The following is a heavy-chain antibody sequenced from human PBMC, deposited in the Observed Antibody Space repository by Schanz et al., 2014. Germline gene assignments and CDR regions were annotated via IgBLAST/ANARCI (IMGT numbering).Heavy chain of an antibody. J-gene: IGHJ4*02. Sequence: QVQLQESGPGLVRPSETLSLTCTVSGGSISNYYWSWIRQPPGKGLEWIGYVYYSGSTNYYPSLKSRVTITVDTSKNQFSLKLNSVTPADTAVYYCARGRESDWNYGTHDYWGQGTLVTVSS. CDR1: GGSISNYY. CDR3: ARGRESDWNYGTHDY. V-gene: IGHV4-59*01. CDR2: VYYSGST. D-gene: IGHD1-7*01.